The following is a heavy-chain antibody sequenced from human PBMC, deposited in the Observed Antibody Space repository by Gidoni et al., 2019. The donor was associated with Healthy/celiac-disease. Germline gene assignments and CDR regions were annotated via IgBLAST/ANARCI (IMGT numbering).Heavy chain of an antibody. J-gene: IGHJ4*02. D-gene: IGHD6-6*01. CDR2: ISWNSGSI. CDR3: AKDGSPYSSSSFDY. V-gene: IGHV3-9*01. CDR1: GFTFDDYA. Sequence: EVQLVESGGGLVQPGRSLRLSCAASGFTFDDYAMHWVRQAPGKGLEWVSGISWNSGSIGYADSVKGRFTISRDNAKNSLYLQMNSLRAEDTALYYCAKDGSPYSSSSFDYWGQGTLVTVSS.